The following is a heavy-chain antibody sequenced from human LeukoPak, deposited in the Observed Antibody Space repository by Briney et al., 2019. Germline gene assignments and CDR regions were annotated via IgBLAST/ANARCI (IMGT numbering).Heavy chain of an antibody. Sequence: ASVKVSCKASGYTFTSYAMNWMRQAPGQGLEWMGWINTNTENPTYAQGFTGRFVFSLDTSVTTAYLQISSLKAEDTAVYYCARGPLLWGQGTLVTVSS. V-gene: IGHV7-4-1*02. CDR2: INTNTENP. D-gene: IGHD2-21*02. CDR1: GYTFTSYA. J-gene: IGHJ4*02. CDR3: ARGPLL.